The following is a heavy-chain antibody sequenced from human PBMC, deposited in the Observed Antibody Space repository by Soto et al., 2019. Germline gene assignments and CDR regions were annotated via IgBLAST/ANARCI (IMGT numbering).Heavy chain of an antibody. CDR1: GYSFTTYW. J-gene: IGHJ4*02. V-gene: IGHV5-51*01. CDR3: ARHSSTYFSQFDY. CDR2: IYPGDSDT. Sequence: GESLKISCKVSGYSFTTYWIVWVRQMPGKGLEWMGSIYPGDSDTTYNPSLQGQVTISAEKSISTAYLQWSSLGASDTAMYYCARHSSTYFSQFDYWGQGTLVTVSS. D-gene: IGHD2-2*01.